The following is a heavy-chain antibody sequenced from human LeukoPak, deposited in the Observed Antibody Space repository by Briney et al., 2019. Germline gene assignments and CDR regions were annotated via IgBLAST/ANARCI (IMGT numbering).Heavy chain of an antibody. CDR3: ARERSYSYGYFDY. V-gene: IGHV3-21*01. J-gene: IGHJ4*02. CDR2: ISSSSSYI. D-gene: IGHD5-18*01. CDR1: GFTFSSYS. Sequence: GGSLRLSCAASGFTFSSYSMNWVRQAPGKGLEWVSSISSSSSYIYYADSVKGRFTISRDNAKNSLYLQMNSLRAEDTAVYYCARERSYSYGYFDYWGQGTLVTVSS.